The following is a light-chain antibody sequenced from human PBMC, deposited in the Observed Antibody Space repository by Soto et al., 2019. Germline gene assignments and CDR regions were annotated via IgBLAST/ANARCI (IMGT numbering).Light chain of an antibody. CDR2: WAS. J-gene: IGKJ2*01. Sequence: DIVMTQSPDSLAVSLGERATINCKSSQSVLYSSNNKYYLAWYQQKPGQPPRKLISWASARESGVPDRFSGSGSGTDFTLTISSLQAEDVAVYYCQQFYTTLGTFGQGTKLEIK. CDR3: QQFYTTLGT. V-gene: IGKV4-1*01. CDR1: QSVLYSSNNKYY.